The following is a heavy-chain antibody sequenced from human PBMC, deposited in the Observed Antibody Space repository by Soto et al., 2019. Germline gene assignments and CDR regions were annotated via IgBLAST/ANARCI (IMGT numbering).Heavy chain of an antibody. D-gene: IGHD3-10*01. CDR1: GGSVNSGGYY. CDR3: ATITYYYGSGSYYSLDY. J-gene: IGHJ4*02. CDR2: IYYSGSS. Sequence: PSETLSLTCTVFGGSVNSGGYYWTWIRQHPGKGLEWIGYIYYSGSSYYNPSLKSRVTLSLDTSKNQFSLKLSSVTAADTAVYYCATITYYYGSGSYYSLDYWGQGTMVTVS. V-gene: IGHV4-31*03.